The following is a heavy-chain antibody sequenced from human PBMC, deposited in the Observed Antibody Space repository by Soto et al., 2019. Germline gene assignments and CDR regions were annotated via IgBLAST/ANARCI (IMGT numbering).Heavy chain of an antibody. D-gene: IGHD3-9*01. CDR1: GYPFIKYG. CDR2: IKVDSGYT. CDR3: ATSYDTGFET. V-gene: IGHV1-18*04. Sequence: QLQLVQSAAEVKKPGASVRVSCKAYGYPFIKYGISWIRQAPEQGLEWMGWIKVDSGYTNYAQKFQGRVTMTADTSSDTAFMELRSLRLDDTAVYFCATSYDTGFETWGQGTLVSVSS. J-gene: IGHJ5*02.